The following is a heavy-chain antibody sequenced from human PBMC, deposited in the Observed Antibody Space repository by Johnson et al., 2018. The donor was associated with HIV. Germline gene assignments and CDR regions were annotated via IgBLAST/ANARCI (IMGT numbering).Heavy chain of an antibody. CDR1: GFTFSDYY. CDR2: ISSSGSTI. V-gene: IGHV3-11*04. CDR3: ASSALGIMGAFDI. Sequence: QVQLVESGGGLVKPGGSLRLSCAASGFTFSDYYMSWIRQAPGKGLEWVSYISSSGSTIYYATSVKGRFTISRDNSKNTLYLQMGSLRAEDLAVYCCASSALGIMGAFDIWGQGTMVTVSS. D-gene: IGHD7-27*01. J-gene: IGHJ3*02.